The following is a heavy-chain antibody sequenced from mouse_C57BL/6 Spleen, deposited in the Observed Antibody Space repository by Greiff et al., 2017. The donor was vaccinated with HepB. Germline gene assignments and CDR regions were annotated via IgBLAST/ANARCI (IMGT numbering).Heavy chain of an antibody. J-gene: IGHJ4*01. CDR2: ISYSGRT. CDR1: GYSITSGYD. D-gene: IGHD3-1*01. Sequence: GPGMVKPSQSLSLTCTVTGYSITSGYDWHWIRHFPGNKLEWMGYISYSGRTNYNPSLKSRISITPDTAKNHFFLKLNSVTTEDTATYYCARGSPYYAMDYWGQGTSVTVSS. V-gene: IGHV3-1*01. CDR3: ARGSPYYAMDY.